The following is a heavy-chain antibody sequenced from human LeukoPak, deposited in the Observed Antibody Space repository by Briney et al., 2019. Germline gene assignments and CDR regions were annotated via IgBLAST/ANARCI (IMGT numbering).Heavy chain of an antibody. J-gene: IGHJ4*02. CDR3: ARVASYGGNSHFDY. CDR1: GGSISSSSYY. V-gene: IGHV4-39*07. CDR2: IYYSGST. D-gene: IGHD4-23*01. Sequence: SETLSLTCTVSGGSISSSSYYWGWIRQPPGKGLEWIGSIYYSGSTYYNPSLKSRVTISVDTSKNQFSLKLSSETAADTAVYYCARVASYGGNSHFDYWGQGTLVTVSS.